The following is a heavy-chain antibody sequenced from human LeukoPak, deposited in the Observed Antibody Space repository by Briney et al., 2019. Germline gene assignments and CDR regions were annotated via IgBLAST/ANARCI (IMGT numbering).Heavy chain of an antibody. CDR2: INEDGSIT. CDR3: AKDPGAAAGLNWFDP. V-gene: IGHV3-74*01. Sequence: GGSLRLSCAVSGFTFRTYWMHWVRQVPGEGLVWVSRINEDGSITNYADSVKGRFSISRDNAKNTLYLQMNSLRAEDTAVYYCAKDPGAAAGLNWFDPWGQGTLVTVSS. J-gene: IGHJ5*02. CDR1: GFTFRTYW. D-gene: IGHD6-13*01.